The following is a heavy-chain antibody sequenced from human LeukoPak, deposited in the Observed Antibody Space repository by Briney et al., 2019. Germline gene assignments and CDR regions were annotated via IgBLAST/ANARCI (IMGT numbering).Heavy chain of an antibody. Sequence: ASVKVSCKASGYTFTSYDINWVRQAAGQGLEWMGWMNPDSDNAAYAQKFQGRLTITMDTSISTAYMELSRLTSEDTAIYYCARGGKDSSGYYAVPIGNWFDPWGQGTLVTVSS. D-gene: IGHD3-22*01. CDR2: MNPDSDNA. J-gene: IGHJ5*02. CDR3: ARGGKDSSGYYAVPIGNWFDP. V-gene: IGHV1-8*03. CDR1: GYTFTSYD.